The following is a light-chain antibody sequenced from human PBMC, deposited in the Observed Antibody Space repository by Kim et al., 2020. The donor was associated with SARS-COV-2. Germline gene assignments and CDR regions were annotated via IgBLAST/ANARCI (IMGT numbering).Light chain of an antibody. CDR1: QSVSSN. CDR3: HHYTDWPRA. Sequence: EIVMTQSPATLSVSPGERATLSCRASQSVSSNLAWYQQKPGQAPRLLIYGASTRATGIPARFSGSGSGTEFTLTISSLQSEDFAVYYCHHYTDWPRAFGQGTKLDI. V-gene: IGKV3-15*01. J-gene: IGKJ1*01. CDR2: GAS.